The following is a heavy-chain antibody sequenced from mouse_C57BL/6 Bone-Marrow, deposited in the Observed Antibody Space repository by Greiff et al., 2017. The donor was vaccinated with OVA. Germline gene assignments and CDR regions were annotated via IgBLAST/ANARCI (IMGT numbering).Heavy chain of an antibody. J-gene: IGHJ2*01. D-gene: IGHD1-1*01. CDR2: IRNKPNGSTT. CDR3: ARYKGRVAVDYLDY. CDR1: GFTFTNYY. Sequence: EVHLVESGGGLVQPGDSLSLSCAASGFTFTNYYMSWVRQPPGKALEWLAFIRNKPNGSTTEYSASVKGRFTISRDNSQSIIYLQMNAMRAEDSATYYCARYKGRVAVDYLDYWGQGTALTVSS. V-gene: IGHV7-3*01.